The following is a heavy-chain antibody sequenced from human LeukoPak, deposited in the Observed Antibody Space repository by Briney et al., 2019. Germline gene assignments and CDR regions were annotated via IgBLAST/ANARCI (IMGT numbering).Heavy chain of an antibody. J-gene: IGHJ4*02. CDR1: GFSVSSNY. Sequence: PGGSLRLSCAASGFSVSSNYMSWVRQAPGKGLEWVSLIYSGGSTYYADSVKGRFTISRDNSKNTLYLQMNSLRAGDTAVYYCTRDKGSSYLSSFDYWGQGTLVTVSS. CDR2: IYSGGST. CDR3: TRDKGSSYLSSFDY. V-gene: IGHV3-66*01. D-gene: IGHD6-6*01.